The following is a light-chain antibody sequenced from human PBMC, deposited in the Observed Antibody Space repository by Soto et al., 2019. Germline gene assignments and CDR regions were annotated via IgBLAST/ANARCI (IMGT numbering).Light chain of an antibody. CDR2: HDS. CDR1: KLGDKY. CDR3: QAWDTITGV. Sequence: SYELTQPPSVSVSPGQTASITCSGDKLGDKYTYWYQQKPGQSPVLVIYHDSQRPSGIPERFSASNSGNTATLTISGTQAMDEADYYCQAWDTITGVFGTGTKLTVL. V-gene: IGLV3-1*01. J-gene: IGLJ1*01.